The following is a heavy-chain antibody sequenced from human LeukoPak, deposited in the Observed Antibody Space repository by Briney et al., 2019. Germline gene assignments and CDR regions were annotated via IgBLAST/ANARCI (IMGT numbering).Heavy chain of an antibody. Sequence: SETLSLTCTVSGGSISSSSYYWGWIRQPPGKGLEWIGSIYYSGSTYYNPSLKSRVTISVDTSKNQFSLKLSSVTAADTAVYYCASSSPKYSSSLGGWYFDLWGRGTLVTVSS. CDR2: IYYSGST. CDR3: ASSSPKYSSSLGGWYFDL. J-gene: IGHJ2*01. D-gene: IGHD6-13*01. CDR1: GGSISSSSYY. V-gene: IGHV4-39*07.